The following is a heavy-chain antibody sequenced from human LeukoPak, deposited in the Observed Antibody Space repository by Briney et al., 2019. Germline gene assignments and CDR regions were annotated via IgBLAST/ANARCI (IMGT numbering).Heavy chain of an antibody. Sequence: PSETLSLTCTVSGDSISSGGYYWSWIRQPPGKGLEWIAYIDYRGSTTYNPSLKSRVTISVDTSRNQFSLKLSSVTAADTAVYYCARSRSGYSYDHAAFDIWGQGTMVTVSS. V-gene: IGHV4-61*08. J-gene: IGHJ3*02. D-gene: IGHD5-18*01. CDR1: GDSISSGGYY. CDR3: ARSRSGYSYDHAAFDI. CDR2: IDYRGST.